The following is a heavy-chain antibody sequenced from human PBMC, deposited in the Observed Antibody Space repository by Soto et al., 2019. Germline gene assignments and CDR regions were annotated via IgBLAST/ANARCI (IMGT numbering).Heavy chain of an antibody. D-gene: IGHD5-12*01. CDR3: AGASTWHPDAFDI. Sequence: SETLSLTCTVSGGSISSGGYSWTWIRQHPGKGLEWIGYIYYSGSTYYKPSLKSRVTISVDTSKNQLSLKLSSVTAADTAVYYCAGASTWHPDAFDIWGQGTTVTVSS. V-gene: IGHV4-31*03. CDR1: GGSISSGGYS. CDR2: IYYSGST. J-gene: IGHJ3*02.